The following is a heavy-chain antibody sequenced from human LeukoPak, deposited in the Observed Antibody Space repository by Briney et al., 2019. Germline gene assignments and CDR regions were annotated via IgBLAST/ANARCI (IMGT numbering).Heavy chain of an antibody. J-gene: IGHJ4*02. Sequence: GESLKISCKGSGYSFTSYWIGWVRQMPGKGLEWMGIIYPGDSDTRYSPSFQGQVTISADKSISTAYLQWSSLKASDTAMYYCATGGIAAAGTTPCFDYWGQGTLVTVSS. CDR1: GYSFTSYW. CDR3: ATGGIAAAGTTPCFDY. CDR2: IYPGDSDT. D-gene: IGHD6-13*01. V-gene: IGHV5-51*01.